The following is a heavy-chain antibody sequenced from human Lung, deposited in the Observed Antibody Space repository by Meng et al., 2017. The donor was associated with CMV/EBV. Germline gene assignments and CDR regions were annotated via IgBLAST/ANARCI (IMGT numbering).Heavy chain of an antibody. CDR2: IYNGGST. J-gene: IGHJ6*02. CDR1: GFTFSSNY. D-gene: IGHD1-26*01. Sequence: GGSLRLXCAASGFTFSSNYMSWVRQAPGKGLEWVSVIYNGGSTYYEDSVKGRFTISRDNSKNTLYLQMNSLRAEDTAVYYCVGATLIYCYGMDVWGQGPTVTVSS. CDR3: VGATLIYCYGMDV. V-gene: IGHV3-53*01.